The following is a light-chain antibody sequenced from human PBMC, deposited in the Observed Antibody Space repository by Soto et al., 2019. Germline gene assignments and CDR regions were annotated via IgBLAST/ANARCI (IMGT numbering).Light chain of an antibody. Sequence: EIVMTHSPATLSVSPGERATLSCRASPSVNSNLAWYQQKPGQAPRLLIYHASARAIGIPARFSGSGSGTEFTLTISSLQSEDFAVYYCQQYSNWPFTFGPGTKVDIK. CDR2: HAS. CDR3: QQYSNWPFT. V-gene: IGKV3-15*01. CDR1: PSVNSN. J-gene: IGKJ3*01.